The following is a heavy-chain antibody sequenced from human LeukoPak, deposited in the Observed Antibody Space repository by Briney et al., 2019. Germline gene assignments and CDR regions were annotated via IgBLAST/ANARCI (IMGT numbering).Heavy chain of an antibody. CDR1: GGSISSYY. CDR3: ARVSAGLVPAADY. CDR2: IYYSGST. V-gene: IGHV4-59*01. D-gene: IGHD2-2*01. Sequence: PSETLSLTCTVSGGSISSYYWSWIRQPPGKGLEGIGYIYYSGSTNYNPSLKSRVTISVDTSKNQFSLKLSSVTAADTAVYYCARVSAGLVPAADYWGQGTLVTVSS. J-gene: IGHJ4*02.